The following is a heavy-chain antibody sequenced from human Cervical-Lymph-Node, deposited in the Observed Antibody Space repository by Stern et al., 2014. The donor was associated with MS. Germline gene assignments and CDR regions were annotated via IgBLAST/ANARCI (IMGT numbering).Heavy chain of an antibody. Sequence: VQLVQSGAEVRKPGASVKLSCKASGYTFTSYGISWVRQAPGQGLEWMGWISVDYGNTDYAQKFQGRVTMTADTSTDTAYMELRRLRSDETAVYYCAVAAAGTSWFDTWGQGTLVTVTS. V-gene: IGHV1-18*01. CDR2: ISVDYGNT. CDR1: GYTFTSYG. D-gene: IGHD6-13*01. J-gene: IGHJ5*02. CDR3: AVAAAGTSWFDT.